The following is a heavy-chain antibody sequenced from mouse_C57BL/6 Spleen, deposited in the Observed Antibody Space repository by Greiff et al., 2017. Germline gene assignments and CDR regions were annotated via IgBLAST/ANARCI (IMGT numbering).Heavy chain of an antibody. V-gene: IGHV1-62-2*01. CDR1: GYTFTEYT. D-gene: IGHD2-5*01. CDR2: FYPGSGSI. CDR3: ARHETTYYSNYPYFDY. J-gene: IGHJ2*01. Sequence: QVQLKESGAELVKPGASVKLSCKASGYTFTEYTIHWVKQRSGQGLEWIGWFYPGSGSIKYNEKFKDKATLTADKSSSTVYMELSRLTSEHSAVYFCARHETTYYSNYPYFDYWGQGTTLTGSS.